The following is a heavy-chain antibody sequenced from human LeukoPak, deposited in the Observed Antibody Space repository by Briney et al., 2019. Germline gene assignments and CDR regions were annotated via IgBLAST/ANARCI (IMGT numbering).Heavy chain of an antibody. V-gene: IGHV3-9*01. D-gene: IGHD4-17*01. CDR3: ARGLTTVTAKSYFDY. J-gene: IGHJ4*02. Sequence: PGGSLTLSCAASGFTFDDYAMPWVRQAPGKGLEWVSGNSWNSGSIGYVDSVKGRFTISRDNAKNTMYLQMNSLRAEDTAVYYCARGLTTVTAKSYFDYWGQGTLVTVSS. CDR2: NSWNSGSI. CDR1: GFTFDDYA.